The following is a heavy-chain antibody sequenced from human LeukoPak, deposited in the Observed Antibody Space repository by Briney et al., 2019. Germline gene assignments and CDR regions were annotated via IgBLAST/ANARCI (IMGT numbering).Heavy chain of an antibody. CDR3: AKDRGPYGSGDDAFDI. CDR2: ITSTGGST. V-gene: IGHV3-23*01. CDR1: GFTFSSYA. Sequence: HTGGSLRLSCAPSGFTFSSYAMSWVRQAPGKGLEWVPTITSTGGSTYYADSVKGRFTISRDNSKNTLYLQMNSLRAEDTAVYYCAKDRGPYGSGDDAFDIWGQGTMVTVSS. J-gene: IGHJ3*02. D-gene: IGHD3-10*01.